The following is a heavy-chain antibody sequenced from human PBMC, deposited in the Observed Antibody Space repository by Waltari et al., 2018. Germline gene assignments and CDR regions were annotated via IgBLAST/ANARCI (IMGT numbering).Heavy chain of an antibody. D-gene: IGHD2-2*01. J-gene: IGHJ4*02. CDR1: GGSISSSSYY. CDR3: AGELYCSSTSCLFDY. V-gene: IGHV4-39*02. Sequence: QLQLQESGPGLVKPSETLSLTCTVSGGSISSSSYYWGWIRQPPGKGLEWIGSIYYSGSTYYNPSLKSRVTISVDTSKNQFSLKLSSVTAADTAVYYCAGELYCSSTSCLFDYWGQGTLVTVSS. CDR2: IYYSGST.